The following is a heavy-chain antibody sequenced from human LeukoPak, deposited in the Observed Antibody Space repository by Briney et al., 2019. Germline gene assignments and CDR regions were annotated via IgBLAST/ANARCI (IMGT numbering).Heavy chain of an antibody. CDR2: ITWNSGRI. Sequence: PGGSLRLSCAASGFTFDDYAMHWVRQAPGKGLEWVSGITWNSGRIGYADSVKGRFTISRDNAKNSLYLQMNILRTEDTALYYCAKDSGNWYGFDSWGQGTLVSVSS. D-gene: IGHD1-1*01. CDR3: AKDSGNWYGFDS. J-gene: IGHJ4*02. CDR1: GFTFDDYA. V-gene: IGHV3-9*01.